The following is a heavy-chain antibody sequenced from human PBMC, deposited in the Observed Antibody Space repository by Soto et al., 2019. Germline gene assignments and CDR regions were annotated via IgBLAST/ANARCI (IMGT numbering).Heavy chain of an antibody. V-gene: IGHV1-69*01. D-gene: IGHD6-19*01. CDR2: VIPIFGPT. Sequence: QVQLVQSGAEVKKPGSSVKVSCEASGGTFSAYAVNWVRQAPGQGLEWMGGVIPIFGPTNYAQKFQGRVTITADESSRTGLMELSGLRSESTAVDYCARVGWVSSGWAPSGVDVWGQSTTVTVS. CDR1: GGTFSAYA. CDR3: ARVGWVSSGWAPSGVDV. J-gene: IGHJ6*02.